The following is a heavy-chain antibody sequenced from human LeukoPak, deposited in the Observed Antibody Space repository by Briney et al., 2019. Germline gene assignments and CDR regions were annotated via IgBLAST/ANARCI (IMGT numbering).Heavy chain of an antibody. J-gene: IGHJ3*02. CDR3: ANSGWVIQTTDAFDI. D-gene: IGHD1/OR15-1a*01. CDR2: ISSSSSYI. Sequence: GGSPRLSCAASGFTFSSYSMNWVCQAPGKGLEWVSSISSSSSYIYYADSVKGRFTISRDNAKNSLYLQMNSLRAEDTAVYYCANSGWVIQTTDAFDIWGQGTMVTVSS. V-gene: IGHV3-21*01. CDR1: GFTFSSYS.